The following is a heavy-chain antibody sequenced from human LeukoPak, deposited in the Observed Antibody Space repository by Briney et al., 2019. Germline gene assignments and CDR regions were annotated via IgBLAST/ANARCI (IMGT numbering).Heavy chain of an antibody. V-gene: IGHV3-30*03. CDR2: ISYDGANQ. J-gene: IGHJ6*02. Sequence: GGSLRLSCAASGFIFGNYGMTWVRQAPGKGLEWVALISYDGANQFYADSVKGRSTISRDNYKKTLYLQMNSLRAEDTAVYYCARAPEPHYDILTGSYGTDYYYGMDVWGQGTTVTVSS. D-gene: IGHD3-9*01. CDR3: ARAPEPHYDILTGSYGTDYYYGMDV. CDR1: GFIFGNYG.